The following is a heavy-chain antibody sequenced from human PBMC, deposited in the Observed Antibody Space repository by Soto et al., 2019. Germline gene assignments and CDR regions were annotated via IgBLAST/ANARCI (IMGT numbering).Heavy chain of an antibody. CDR2: INPTEGRT. D-gene: IGHD5-18*01. CDR1: GYPFNSYH. J-gene: IGHJ5*02. CDR3: ARGREISFGYNWFDP. V-gene: IGHV1-46*02. Sequence: QVQLVQSGAEVRKPGASVKLSCQTSGYPFNSYHMHWVRQAPGQGLEWMGVINPTEGRTRYSQKFQDRVTMPRDTSTSTVYMELSSLRSEDTAMYFCARGREISFGYNWFDPWGQGTRVTVSS.